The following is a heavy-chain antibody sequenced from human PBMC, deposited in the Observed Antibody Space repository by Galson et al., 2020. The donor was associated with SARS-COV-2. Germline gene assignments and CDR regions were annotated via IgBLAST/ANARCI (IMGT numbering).Heavy chain of an antibody. CDR2: INHSGST. CDR1: GGSFSGYY. V-gene: IGHV4-34*01. CDR3: ARRGYSRGWFDP. J-gene: IGHJ5*02. Sequence: SETLSLTCAVYGGSFSGYYWSWIRQPPGKGLEWIGEINHSGSTNYNPSLKSRVTISVDTSKNQFSLKLSSVTAADTAVYYCARRGYSRGWFDPWGQGTLVTVSS. D-gene: IGHD6-13*01.